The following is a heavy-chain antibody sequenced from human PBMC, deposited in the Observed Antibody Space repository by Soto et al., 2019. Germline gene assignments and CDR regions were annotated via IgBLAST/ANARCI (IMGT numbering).Heavy chain of an antibody. V-gene: IGHV1-58*01. CDR2: IVVGSGNT. J-gene: IGHJ4*02. CDR1: GFTFTSSA. CDR3: AADSAYYYDSSGYYRPNQFDY. Sequence: SVKVSCKASGFTFTSSAVQWVRQARGQRLEWIGWIVVGSGNTNYAQKFQERVTITRDMSTSTAYMELSSLRSEDTAVYYCAADSAYYYDSSGYYRPNQFDYWGQGTLVTSPQ. D-gene: IGHD3-22*01.